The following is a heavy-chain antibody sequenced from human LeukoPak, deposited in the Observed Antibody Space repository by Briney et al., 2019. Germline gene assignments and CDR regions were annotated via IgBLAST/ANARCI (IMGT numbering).Heavy chain of an antibody. J-gene: IGHJ4*02. V-gene: IGHV1-18*01. D-gene: IGHD2-15*01. Sequence: ASVKVSSTAPGYTFTTYGISWVRQAPGQGLEWMGWISAYNGNTNYTQKLQGRVTITTDTSTSTAYMEQRSLRCDDTAVYYCARVGYCSGGSCYPKLYYFDYWGQGTLVTVSS. CDR3: ARVGYCSGGSCYPKLYYFDY. CDR2: ISAYNGNT. CDR1: GYTFTTYG.